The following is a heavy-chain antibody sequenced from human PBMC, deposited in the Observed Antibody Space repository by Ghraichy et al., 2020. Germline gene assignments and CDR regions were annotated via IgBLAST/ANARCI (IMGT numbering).Heavy chain of an antibody. CDR2: ISYDGSNK. V-gene: IGHV3-30-3*01. Sequence: GGSLRLSCAASGFTFSSYAMHWVRQAPGKGLEWVAVISYDGSNKYYADSVKGRFTISRDNSKNTLYLQMNSLRAEDTAVYYCARVPQEKHQWLVRYYYYYGMDVWGQGTTVTVSS. J-gene: IGHJ6*02. D-gene: IGHD6-19*01. CDR1: GFTFSSYA. CDR3: ARVPQEKHQWLVRYYYYYGMDV.